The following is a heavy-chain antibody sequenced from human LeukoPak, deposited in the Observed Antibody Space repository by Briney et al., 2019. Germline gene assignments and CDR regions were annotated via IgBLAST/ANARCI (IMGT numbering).Heavy chain of an antibody. V-gene: IGHV3-23*01. J-gene: IGHJ4*02. CDR3: AKGLLWGVRGVISDY. Sequence: GGSLRLSCAASGFTFSSYGMRWVRQAPGKGLEWVSAISGSGGSTYYADSVKGRFTISRDNSKNTLYLQMNSLRAEDTAVYYFAKGLLWGVRGVISDYWGQGTLVTVSS. CDR1: GFTFSSYG. CDR2: ISGSGGST. D-gene: IGHD3-10*01.